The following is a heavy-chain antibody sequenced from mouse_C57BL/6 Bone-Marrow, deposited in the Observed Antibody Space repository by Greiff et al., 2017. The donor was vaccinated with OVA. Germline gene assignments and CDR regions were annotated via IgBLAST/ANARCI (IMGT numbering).Heavy chain of an antibody. CDR1: GYTFTSYG. CDR3: ARRVGDVGFAY. J-gene: IGHJ3*01. D-gene: IGHD3-1*01. Sequence: QVQLQQSGAELARPGASVKLSCKASGYTFTSYGISWVKQRTGQGLEWIGEIYPRSGNTYYTEKFKGKATLTADKSSSTAYMELRSLTSEDSAVYFGARRVGDVGFAYWGQGTLVTVSA. CDR2: IYPRSGNT. V-gene: IGHV1-81*01.